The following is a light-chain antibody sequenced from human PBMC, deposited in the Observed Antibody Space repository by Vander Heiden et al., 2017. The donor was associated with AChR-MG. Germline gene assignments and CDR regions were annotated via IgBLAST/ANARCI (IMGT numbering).Light chain of an antibody. Sequence: QSALPQPASVSGYPGPSLTISCPGTISDVGAYNYFSLYQHTPSYTPYVMIYDVSKRPAGVSNRFSGSKAGNTASLTISALQAEDDADYYCSSYTSSSPWVFGTGTKVTVL. CDR3: SSYTSSSPWV. J-gene: IGLJ1*01. CDR2: DVS. CDR1: ISDVGAYNY. V-gene: IGLV2-14*03.